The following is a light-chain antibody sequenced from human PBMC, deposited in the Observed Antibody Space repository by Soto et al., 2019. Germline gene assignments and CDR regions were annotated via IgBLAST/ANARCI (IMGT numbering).Light chain of an antibody. V-gene: IGKV1-5*01. Sequence: DIQMTQSPSTLSASVGDRVTITCRASQNIHNWLAWYQQKPGKAPKLLVYDASSLESGVPSRFSGGGSGTDFDLSISVLKPDDFATSYCLPYNSSPFTFGPRTKVHIK. J-gene: IGKJ3*01. CDR2: DAS. CDR3: LPYNSSPFT. CDR1: QNIHNW.